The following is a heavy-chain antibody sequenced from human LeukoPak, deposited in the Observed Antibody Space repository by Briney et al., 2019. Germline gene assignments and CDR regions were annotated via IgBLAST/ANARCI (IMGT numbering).Heavy chain of an antibody. CDR2: ISADTGDT. CDR1: GYTFSIYG. V-gene: IGHV1-18*01. Sequence: ASVKVSCKASGYTFSIYGISWVRQAPGQGLEWMGWISADTGDTNYAQNLQGRVTMTTDTPTSTAYMELRSLRSDDTAVYYCARDLGQNWFDPWGQGTLVTVSS. CDR3: ARDLGQNWFDP. J-gene: IGHJ5*02. D-gene: IGHD3-10*01.